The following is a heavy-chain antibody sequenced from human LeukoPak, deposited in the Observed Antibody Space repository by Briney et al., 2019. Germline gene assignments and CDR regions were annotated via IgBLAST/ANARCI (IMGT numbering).Heavy chain of an antibody. CDR3: ARGPPIAAAGIGDY. Sequence: ASVKVSCKASGYTFTSYAFSWVRQAPGQGLEWMGWISAYNGNTNYAQKLQGRVTMTTDTSTSTAYMELRSLRSDDTAVYYCARGPPIAAAGIGDYWGQGTLVTVSS. CDR2: ISAYNGNT. J-gene: IGHJ4*02. D-gene: IGHD6-13*01. V-gene: IGHV1-18*01. CDR1: GYTFTSYA.